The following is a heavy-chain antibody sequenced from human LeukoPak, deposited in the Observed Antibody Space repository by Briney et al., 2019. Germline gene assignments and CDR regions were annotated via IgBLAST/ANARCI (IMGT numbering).Heavy chain of an antibody. D-gene: IGHD4-23*01. CDR1: GGSISSGGYY. CDR2: IYYGGST. V-gene: IGHV4-31*03. CDR3: ARDSRTVVTHNWFDP. Sequence: SETPSLTCTVSGGSISSGGYYWSWIRQHPGKGLEWIGYIYYGGSTYYNPSLKSRVTISVDTSKNQFSLKLSSVTAADTAVYYCARDSRTVVTHNWFDPWGQGTLVTVSS. J-gene: IGHJ5*02.